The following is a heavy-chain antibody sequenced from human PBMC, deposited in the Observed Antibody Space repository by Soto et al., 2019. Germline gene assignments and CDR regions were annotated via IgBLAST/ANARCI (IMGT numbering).Heavy chain of an antibody. Sequence: QVQLQESGPGLVKPSETLSLTCTVSGGSVSSGSYYWSWIRQPPGKGLEWIGYIYDSGSTNYNPSLKSRVTISVDTSKNQFSLKLSSVTAADTAVYYCARDRANWNYVYYYGMDVWGQGTTVTVSS. D-gene: IGHD1-7*01. CDR3: ARDRANWNYVYYYGMDV. J-gene: IGHJ6*02. CDR2: IYDSGST. CDR1: GGSVSSGSYY. V-gene: IGHV4-61*01.